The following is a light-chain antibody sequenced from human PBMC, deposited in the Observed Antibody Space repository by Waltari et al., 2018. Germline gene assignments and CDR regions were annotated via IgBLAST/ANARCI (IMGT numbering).Light chain of an antibody. CDR3: QQYNSSPYT. V-gene: IGKV1-5*03. CDR2: KAS. J-gene: IGKJ2*01. CDR1: QSISSW. Sequence: DIQMTQSPSTLSASVGDRVPSTSRASQSISSWFAWYQQKPGKAPKLLIYKASSLQSGVPSRFSGSGSGTEFTLTISSLQPDDFATYYCQQYNSSPYTFGQGTKLEIK.